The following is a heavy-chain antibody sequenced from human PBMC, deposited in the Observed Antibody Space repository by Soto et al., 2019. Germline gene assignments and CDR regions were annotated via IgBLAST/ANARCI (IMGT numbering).Heavy chain of an antibody. J-gene: IGHJ4*02. CDR1: GGSISSSAYY. V-gene: IGHV4-31*03. CDR2: IYYSGST. Sequence: PSETLSLTCTVSGGSISSSAYYWTWIRQHPGKGLEWIGYIYYSGSTYYNSSLKSRVTMSIDTSKNQFSLKLSSVTAADTAVYFCSRVPQDLCSGGNCPPDYWGQGTLVTVSS. D-gene: IGHD2-15*01. CDR3: SRVPQDLCSGGNCPPDY.